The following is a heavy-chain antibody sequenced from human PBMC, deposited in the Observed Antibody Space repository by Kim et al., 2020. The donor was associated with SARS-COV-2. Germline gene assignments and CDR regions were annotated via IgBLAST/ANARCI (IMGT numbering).Heavy chain of an antibody. V-gene: IGHV3-11*01. CDR3: AREVAVAGTTGDVTPVNYSYSRDV. CDR2: ISSSGSTI. D-gene: IGHD6-19*01. Sequence: GGSLRLSCAASGFTFSDYYMSWIRQAPGKGLEWVSYISSSGSTIYYADSVKGRFTISRDNAKNSLYLQMNSLRAEDTAVYYCAREVAVAGTTGDVTPVNYSYSRDVWGQGTTVTVSS. J-gene: IGHJ6*02. CDR1: GFTFSDYY.